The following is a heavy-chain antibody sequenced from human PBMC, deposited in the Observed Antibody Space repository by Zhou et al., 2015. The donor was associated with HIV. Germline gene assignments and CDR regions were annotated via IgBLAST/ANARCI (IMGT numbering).Heavy chain of an antibody. CDR3: ARHRLGYFYDSSGDNWFDS. V-gene: IGHV1-18*01. J-gene: IGHJ5*01. CDR1: GYKFISYG. D-gene: IGHD3-22*01. Sequence: QVQLVQSGAEVKKTGASVKISCNASGYKFISYGITWVRQAPGQGLEWMGWISAYNGNTNYAQKFQDRITMTKDTSTSTAYLELRSLRSDDTAVYYCARHRLGYFYDSSGDNWFDSWGQGTLVTVSS. CDR2: ISAYNGNT.